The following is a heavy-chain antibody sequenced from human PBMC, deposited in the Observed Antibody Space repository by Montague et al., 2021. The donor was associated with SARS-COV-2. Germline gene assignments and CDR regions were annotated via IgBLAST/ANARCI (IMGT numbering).Heavy chain of an antibody. CDR2: VSYSGST. CDR1: GDSISCRSYY. CDR3: ARHYGDYADNAFAI. V-gene: IGHV4-39*01. D-gene: IGHD4-17*01. Sequence: SETLSLTCTVSGDSISCRSYYWGRIRQPPGKGLEWIGTVSYSGSTYYNASLKSRVTIYVDTSKNQFSLKLTSVTAADTAIYYCARHYGDYADNAFAIWGQGTMAIVSS. J-gene: IGHJ3*02.